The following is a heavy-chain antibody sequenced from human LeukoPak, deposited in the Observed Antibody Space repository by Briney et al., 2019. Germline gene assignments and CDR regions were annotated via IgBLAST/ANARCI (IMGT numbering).Heavy chain of an antibody. Sequence: KPSETLSLTCTVSGGSISSSSYYWGWIRQPPGKGLEWIGSIYYSGSTYYNPSLKSRVTISVDTSKNQFSLKLSSVTAADTAVYYCATAGYSSNWLEYFQHWGQGTLVTVSS. V-gene: IGHV4-39*07. J-gene: IGHJ1*01. CDR3: ATAGYSSNWLEYFQH. CDR1: GGSISSSSYY. CDR2: IYYSGST. D-gene: IGHD6-13*01.